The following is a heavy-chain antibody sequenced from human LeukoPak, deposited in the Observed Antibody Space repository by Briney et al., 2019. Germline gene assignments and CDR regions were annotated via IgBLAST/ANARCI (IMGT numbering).Heavy chain of an antibody. Sequence: PSETLSLTCAVYGGSFSGYYWSWIRQPPGKGLEWIGEINHSGSTNYNPSLKSRVTISVDTSKNQFSLKLSSVTAADTAAYYCARGPGVYVWGSYRQPFDYWGQGTLVTVSS. CDR2: INHSGST. J-gene: IGHJ4*02. CDR1: GGSFSGYY. V-gene: IGHV4-34*01. CDR3: ARGPGVYVWGSYRQPFDY. D-gene: IGHD3-16*02.